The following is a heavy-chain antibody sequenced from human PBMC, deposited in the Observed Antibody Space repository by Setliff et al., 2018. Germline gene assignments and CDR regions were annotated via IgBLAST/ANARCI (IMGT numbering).Heavy chain of an antibody. CDR3: VHNADFIGTFNT. CDR1: GLRFSDAW. CDR2: IKSYGSGGTI. V-gene: IGHV3-15*01. D-gene: IGHD2-8*01. Sequence: GGSLRLSCAVFGLRFSDAWVSWVRQAPGKGLEWAGRIKSYGSGGTIDYAAPVEGRFTISRDDSKNTVYLQMSSLKIEDTAVYYCVHNADFIGTFNTWGQGTMVTVSS. J-gene: IGHJ3*01.